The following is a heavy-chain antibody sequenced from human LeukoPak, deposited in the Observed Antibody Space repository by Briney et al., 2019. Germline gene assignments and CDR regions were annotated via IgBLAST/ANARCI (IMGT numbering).Heavy chain of an antibody. Sequence: GGSLRLSCAASGFTFSSYGMPWVRQAPGKGLEWVAVIWYDGSNKYYADSVKGRFTISRDNSKNTLYLQMNSLRAEDTAVYYCARESVVVPAAIFVRYYYGMDVWGQGTTVTVSS. CDR2: IWYDGSNK. V-gene: IGHV3-33*01. CDR1: GFTFSSYG. D-gene: IGHD2-2*02. J-gene: IGHJ6*02. CDR3: ARESVVVPAAIFVRYYYGMDV.